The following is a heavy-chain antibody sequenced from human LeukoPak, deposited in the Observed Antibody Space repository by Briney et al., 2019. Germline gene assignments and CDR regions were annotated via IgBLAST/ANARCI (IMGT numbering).Heavy chain of an antibody. J-gene: IGHJ4*02. D-gene: IGHD4-11*01. CDR2: IYYSGST. V-gene: IGHV4-59*11. CDR3: ARMDTVTTLPYFDY. Sequence: SETLSLTCTVSGGSISSHYWIWIRQPPGKGLEWIGYIYYSGSTNYNPSLKSRVTISVDTSKNQFSLKLSSVTAADTAVYYCARMDTVTTLPYFDYWGQGTLVTVSS. CDR1: GGSISSHY.